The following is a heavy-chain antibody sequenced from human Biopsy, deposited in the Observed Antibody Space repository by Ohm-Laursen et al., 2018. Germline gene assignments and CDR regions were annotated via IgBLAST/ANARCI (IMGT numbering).Heavy chain of an antibody. Sequence: TLSLTCTVSGDSVSSSSFYWTWIRQPPGQGLEYIGYIYDRGSTANYNPSPESRVTMSVDMPKNQFSLKLSSVTAADTAIYYCARGMRSSGWPYFDSWGQGTLVTVSS. CDR1: GDSVSSSSFY. CDR3: ARGMRSSGWPYFDS. J-gene: IGHJ4*02. CDR2: IYDRGSTA. D-gene: IGHD6-19*01. V-gene: IGHV4-61*01.